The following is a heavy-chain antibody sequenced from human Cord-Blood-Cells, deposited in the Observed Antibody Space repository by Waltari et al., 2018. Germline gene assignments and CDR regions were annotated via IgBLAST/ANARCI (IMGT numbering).Heavy chain of an antibody. CDR2: IYHSGST. Sequence: QVQLQESGPGLVKPSETLSLTCTVSGYSISSGYYWGWIRPPPGQGLEWIGSIYHSGSTYYNPSLKSRVTISVDTSKNQFSLKLSSVTAADTAVYYCARSEGSSWYAEYFQHWGQGTLVTVSS. CDR3: ARSEGSSWYAEYFQH. J-gene: IGHJ1*01. CDR1: GYSISSGYY. V-gene: IGHV4-38-2*02. D-gene: IGHD6-13*01.